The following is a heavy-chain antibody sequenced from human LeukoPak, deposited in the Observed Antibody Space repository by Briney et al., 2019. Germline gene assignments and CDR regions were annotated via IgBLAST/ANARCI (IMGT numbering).Heavy chain of an antibody. CDR3: ARDGRSFSGCFDP. CDR2: TYYRSKWYN. V-gene: IGHV6-1*01. CDR1: GDSVSSNSAA. D-gene: IGHD1-26*01. Sequence: SQTLSLTCAISGDSVSSNSAAWNWIRQSPSRGLEWLGRTYYRSKWYNDYALSVQSRISVNPDTTKNHFSLHLQSVTPEDTAVYYCARDGRSFSGCFDPWGQGTLVIVSS. J-gene: IGHJ5*02.